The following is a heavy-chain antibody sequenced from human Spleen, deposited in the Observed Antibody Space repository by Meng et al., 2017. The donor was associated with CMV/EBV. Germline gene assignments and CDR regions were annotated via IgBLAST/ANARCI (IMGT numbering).Heavy chain of an antibody. V-gene: IGHV4-39*01. CDR3: ARQDDCSSTSCYGGYFDL. CDR1: ISSSSYY. J-gene: IGHJ2*01. Sequence: ISSSSYYWGWIRQPPGKGLEWIGSIYYSGSTYYNPSLKSRVTISVDTSKNQFSLKLSSVTAADTAVYYCARQDDCSSTSCYGGYFDLWGRGTLVPSPQ. CDR2: IYYSGST. D-gene: IGHD2-2*01.